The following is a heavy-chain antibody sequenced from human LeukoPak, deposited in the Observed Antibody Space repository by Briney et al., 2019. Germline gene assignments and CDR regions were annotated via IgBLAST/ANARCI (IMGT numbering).Heavy chain of an antibody. CDR2: IYTSGST. CDR3: ASGPGVGYDFWSGTPSYYYYYMDV. J-gene: IGHJ6*03. Sequence: PSETLSLPCTVSGGSISSYYWSWIRQPAGKGLEWIGRIYTSGSTNYNPPLKRRVTISVDKSKNQFSLKLSSVTAADTAVYYCASGPGVGYDFWSGTPSYYYYYMDVWGKGTTVTVSS. V-gene: IGHV4-4*07. CDR1: GGSISSYY. D-gene: IGHD3-3*01.